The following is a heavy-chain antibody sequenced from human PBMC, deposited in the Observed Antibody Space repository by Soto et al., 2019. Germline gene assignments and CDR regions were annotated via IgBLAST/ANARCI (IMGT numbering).Heavy chain of an antibody. CDR1: GETGTSYG. CDR3: ARDCSGGSCHYYYYYYGMDV. V-gene: IGHV1-18*01. D-gene: IGHD2-15*01. Sequence: SDKACGETGTSYGISGVRQNTKQGLEWMGWISAYNGNTNYAQKLQGRVTMTTDTSTSTAYMELRSLRSDDTAVYYCARDCSGGSCHYYYYYYGMDVWGQGTTVTVSS. J-gene: IGHJ6*02. CDR2: ISAYNGNT.